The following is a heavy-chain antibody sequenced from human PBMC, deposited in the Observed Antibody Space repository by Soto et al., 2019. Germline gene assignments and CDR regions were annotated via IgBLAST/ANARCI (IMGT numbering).Heavy chain of an antibody. CDR3: ARLVYDTRLNYMYFDF. V-gene: IGHV4-34*10. CDR1: GWSFSGNW. Sequence: SETLSLTCSVYGWSFSGNWWTWVRQSPQRGLEYIGEIFHDGTANYYPSFERRVAMSVDTSRNQFSLKLTSVTAADTAVYFCARLVYDTRLNYMYFDFWGPGTLVTVSS. J-gene: IGHJ4*02. CDR2: IFHDGTA. D-gene: IGHD3-10*01.